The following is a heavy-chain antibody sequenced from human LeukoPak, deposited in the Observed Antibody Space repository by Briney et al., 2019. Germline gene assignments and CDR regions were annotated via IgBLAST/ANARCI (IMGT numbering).Heavy chain of an antibody. J-gene: IGHJ4*02. CDR3: ARDRDQQPLDY. D-gene: IGHD6-13*01. CDR1: GFTLSHYW. V-gene: IGHV3-7*01. Sequence: GGSLRLSCTASGFTLSHYWMTWVRQAPGKGLEWVAKIEKDGSAAYYVDSMKGRFTISRDNAKNTLYLQMNSLRAEDTAVYYCARDRDQQPLDYWGQGTLVTVSS. CDR2: IEKDGSAA.